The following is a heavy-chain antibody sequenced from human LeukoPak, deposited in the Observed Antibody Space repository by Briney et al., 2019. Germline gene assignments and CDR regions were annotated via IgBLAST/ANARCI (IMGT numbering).Heavy chain of an antibody. V-gene: IGHV3-21*06. CDR1: GFSFSGYS. D-gene: IGHD2-15*01. J-gene: IGHJ4*02. Sequence: GGSLRLSCAASGFSFSGYSMNWVRQAPGKGLEWVSYISSSSSYIYYADSVRGRFTISRDNAKNSLYLQMNSLRAEDTAVYYCARDPGYCSSSSCRDYWGQGTLVTVSS. CDR3: ARDPGYCSSSSCRDY. CDR2: ISSSSSYI.